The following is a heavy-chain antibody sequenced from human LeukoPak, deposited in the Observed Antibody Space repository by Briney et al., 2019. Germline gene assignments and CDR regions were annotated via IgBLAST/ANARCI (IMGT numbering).Heavy chain of an antibody. CDR1: GFTFSSYS. CDR2: ISSSSSYI. D-gene: IGHD5-24*01. V-gene: IGHV3-21*01. J-gene: IGHJ5*02. Sequence: PGGSLRLSCAASGFTFSSYSMTWVRQAPGKGLEWVSSISSSSSYIYYADSVKGRFTISRDNAKNSLYLQMNSLRAEDTAVYYCVRDIGMATTLPWGQGTLVTVSS. CDR3: VRDIGMATTLP.